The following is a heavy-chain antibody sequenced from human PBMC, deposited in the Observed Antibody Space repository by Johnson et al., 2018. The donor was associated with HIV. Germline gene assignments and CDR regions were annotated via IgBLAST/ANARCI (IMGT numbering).Heavy chain of an antibody. Sequence: EVQLVESGGGLVQPGRSLRLSCAASGFTFDDYAMHWVRQAPGKGLEWVSGISWNSGSIGYADSMKGRFTISRDNAKNSLYLQMNSLRAEDTAVYYCARSVNAGRPFDIWGQGTLVTVSS. D-gene: IGHD2-8*01. CDR2: ISWNSGSI. CDR1: GFTFDDYA. CDR3: ARSVNAGRPFDI. J-gene: IGHJ3*02. V-gene: IGHV3-9*01.